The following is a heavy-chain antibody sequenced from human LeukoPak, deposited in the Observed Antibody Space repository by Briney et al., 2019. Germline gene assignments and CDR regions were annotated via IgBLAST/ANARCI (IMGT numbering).Heavy chain of an antibody. D-gene: IGHD3-22*01. CDR1: GYTFTSYD. CDR3: ARPRHYYDSSGPNAFDI. J-gene: IGHJ3*02. CDR2: TNPNSGNT. V-gene: IGHV1-8*03. Sequence: ASVKVSCKASGYTFTSYDINWVRQATGQGLEWMGWTNPNSGNTGYAQKFQGRVTITRNTSISTAYMELSSLRSEDTAVYYCARPRHYYDSSGPNAFDIWGQGTMVTVSS.